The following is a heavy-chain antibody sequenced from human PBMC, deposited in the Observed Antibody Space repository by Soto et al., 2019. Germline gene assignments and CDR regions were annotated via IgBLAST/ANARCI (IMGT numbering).Heavy chain of an antibody. CDR1: GFTFSSYA. Sequence: GGSLRLSCAASGFTFSSYAMTWVRQAPGKGLEWVSIISGSGGSTYYADSVKGRFTISRDNSKNTLYLQMNSLRAEDTAVYYCARRSSGWCFDYWGQGTLVTVSS. V-gene: IGHV3-23*01. CDR3: ARRSSGWCFDY. J-gene: IGHJ4*02. D-gene: IGHD6-19*01. CDR2: ISGSGGST.